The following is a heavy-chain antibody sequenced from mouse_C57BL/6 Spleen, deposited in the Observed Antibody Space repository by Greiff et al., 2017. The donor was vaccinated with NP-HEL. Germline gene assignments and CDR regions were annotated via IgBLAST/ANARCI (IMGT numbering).Heavy chain of an antibody. J-gene: IGHJ2*01. V-gene: IGHV1-76*01. CDR1: GYTFTDYY. Sequence: VQLQESGAELVRPGASVKLSCKASGYTFTDYYINWVKQRPGQGLEWIARIYPGSGNTYYNEKFKGKATLTAEKSSSTAYMQLSSLTSEDSAVYFCARSIYYYGSRGFDYWGQVTTLTVSS. D-gene: IGHD1-1*01. CDR2: IYPGSGNT. CDR3: ARSIYYYGSRGFDY.